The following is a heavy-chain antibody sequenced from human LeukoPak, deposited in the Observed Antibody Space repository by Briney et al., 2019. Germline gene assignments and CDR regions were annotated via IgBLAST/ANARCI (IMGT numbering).Heavy chain of an antibody. D-gene: IGHD4-23*01. Sequence: GGSLRLSGAASGFTVSSSFMSWVRQAPGRGLEWVSVIYSGGSTYYADSVKGRFTISRDNSKNTVSLQMNSLRAEDTAVYYCARGADRWNYFDYWGQGTLVTVSS. V-gene: IGHV3-53*01. J-gene: IGHJ4*02. CDR2: IYSGGST. CDR1: GFTVSSSF. CDR3: ARGADRWNYFDY.